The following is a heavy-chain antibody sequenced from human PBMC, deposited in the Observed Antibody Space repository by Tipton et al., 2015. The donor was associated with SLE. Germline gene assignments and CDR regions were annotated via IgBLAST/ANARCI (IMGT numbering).Heavy chain of an antibody. J-gene: IGHJ4*02. Sequence: GSLRLSCAASGFTFSSYSMNWVRQAPGKGLEWVSSISRRSSNIYYADSVKGRFTISRDNAKNTLYLQMSSLRAEDTAVYYCAKSESSSTYCGGDCRPFDYWGQGTLVTVSS. CDR1: GFTFSSYS. V-gene: IGHV3-21*01. CDR3: AKSESSSTYCGGDCRPFDY. CDR2: ISRRSSNI. D-gene: IGHD2-21*01.